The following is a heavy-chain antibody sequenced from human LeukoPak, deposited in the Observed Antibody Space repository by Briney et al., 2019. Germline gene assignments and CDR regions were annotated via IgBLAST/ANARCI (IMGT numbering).Heavy chain of an antibody. CDR1: GYTFTSYG. J-gene: IGHJ4*02. CDR3: ARDRCDSSGYYYAY. D-gene: IGHD3-22*01. V-gene: IGHV1-18*01. CDR2: ISAYNGST. Sequence: GASVKVSCKASGYTFTSYGISWVRQAPGQGLEWMGWISAYNGSTNYAQKLQGRVTMTTDTSTSTAYMELRSLRSDDTAVYYCARDRCDSSGYYYAYWGQGTLVTVSS.